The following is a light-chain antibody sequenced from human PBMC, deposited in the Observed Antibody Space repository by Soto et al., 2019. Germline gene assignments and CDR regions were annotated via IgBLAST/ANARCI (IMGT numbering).Light chain of an antibody. Sequence: QSVLTQPPSASGTPGQRVTISCSGSSSNIGSNYVYWYQQLPGTAPKLLIYRNNKRPSGVPDRFSGSKSGTSASLAISGLRAEDEADYYCAAWDDSMSADVFGTGTQLTVL. CDR1: SSNIGSNY. CDR2: RNN. CDR3: AAWDDSMSADV. V-gene: IGLV1-47*01. J-gene: IGLJ1*01.